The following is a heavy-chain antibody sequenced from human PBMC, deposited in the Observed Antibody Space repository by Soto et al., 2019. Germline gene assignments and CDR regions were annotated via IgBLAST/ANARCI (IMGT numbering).Heavy chain of an antibody. Sequence: EVQLVESGGGLVQPGGSLRLSCAASGFTFSTYSMNWVRQAPGKGREWVSDISTTGSTIYYADSVKGRFTISRDNAKNSLYLQMTSLRAEDTAVYYCARYKGYWSGGSCYYYYYMDVWGKGTTVTVSS. CDR1: GFTFSTYS. V-gene: IGHV3-48*01. CDR2: ISTTGSTI. CDR3: ARYKGYWSGGSCYYYYYMDV. D-gene: IGHD2-15*01. J-gene: IGHJ6*03.